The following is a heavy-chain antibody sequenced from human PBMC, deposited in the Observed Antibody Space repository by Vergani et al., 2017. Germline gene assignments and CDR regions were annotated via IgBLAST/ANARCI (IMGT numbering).Heavy chain of an antibody. CDR1: GFTFSSYA. J-gene: IGHJ6*03. Sequence: EVQLLESGGGLVQPGGSLRLSCAASGFTFSSYAMSWVRQAPGKGLEWVSAISGSGGSTYYADSVKGRFTISRDNSKNTLYLQMNSLRAEDTAVYYCARPFYYYYYMDVWGKGTTVTVSS. V-gene: IGHV3-23*01. CDR3: ARPFYYYYYMDV. CDR2: ISGSGGST.